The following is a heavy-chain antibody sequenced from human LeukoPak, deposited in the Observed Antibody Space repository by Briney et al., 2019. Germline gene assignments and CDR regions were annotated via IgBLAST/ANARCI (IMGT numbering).Heavy chain of an antibody. CDR3: ARVGDPPNYYYYYYMDV. CDR1: GASISSYY. Sequence: PSETLSLTCTVSGASISSYYWSWIRQPPGKGLEWIGYIYYSGSTNYNPSLKSRVTISVDTSKNQFSLKLSSVTAADTVGYYCARVGDPPNYYYYYYMDVWGKGTTVTVSS. D-gene: IGHD3-10*01. V-gene: IGHV4-59*01. J-gene: IGHJ6*03. CDR2: IYYSGST.